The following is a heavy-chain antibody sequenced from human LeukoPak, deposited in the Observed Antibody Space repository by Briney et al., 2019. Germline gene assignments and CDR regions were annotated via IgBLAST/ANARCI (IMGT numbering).Heavy chain of an antibody. CDR3: ARPQYCSATTCMGPLRY. CDR2: IYHSGST. D-gene: IGHD2-2*01. CDR1: GGSISSGGYS. J-gene: IGHJ4*02. Sequence: SQTLSLTCAVSGGSISSGGYSWSWIRQPPGKGLEWIGYIYHSGSTYYNPSLKSRVTISVDTSKNQISLKLSSVTAADTAVYYCARPQYCSATTCMGPLRYWGQGTLVTVSS. V-gene: IGHV4-30-2*01.